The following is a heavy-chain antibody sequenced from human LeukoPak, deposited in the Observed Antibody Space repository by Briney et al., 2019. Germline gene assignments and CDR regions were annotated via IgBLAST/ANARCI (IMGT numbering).Heavy chain of an antibody. D-gene: IGHD1-14*01. Sequence: GGSLRLSCAASGFSFNNYWMSWVRQAPEKGLEWVARIKRQTEGWTKDYAAPVKGRFTISRDDSKSTVYLQMNSLEIEDTAVYYCSRNADHDWWGQGTLVTVSS. J-gene: IGHJ4*02. CDR1: GFSFNNYW. CDR3: SRNADHDW. V-gene: IGHV3-15*01. CDR2: IKRQTEGWTK.